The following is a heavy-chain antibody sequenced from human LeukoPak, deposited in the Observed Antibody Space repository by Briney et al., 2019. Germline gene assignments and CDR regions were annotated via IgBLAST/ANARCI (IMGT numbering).Heavy chain of an antibody. V-gene: IGHV3-7*01. D-gene: IGHD1-7*01. Sequence: GGSLRLSCVGSGFTFSTFWMSWVRQAPGKGLEWVANIKQDGSERCVVDSVKGRFTISRDNAKNSLSLQMNSLRAEDTTIYYCARVLRGGTSGYAFDIWGQGTMITVSS. CDR1: GFTFSTFW. J-gene: IGHJ3*02. CDR3: ARVLRGGTSGYAFDI. CDR2: IKQDGSER.